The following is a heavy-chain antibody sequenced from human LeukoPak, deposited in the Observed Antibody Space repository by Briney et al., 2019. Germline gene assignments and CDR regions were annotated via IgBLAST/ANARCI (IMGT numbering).Heavy chain of an antibody. J-gene: IGHJ4*02. V-gene: IGHV3-30*04. CDR2: ISYDGSNK. Sequence: GGSLRLSCAASGFTFSSYAMHWVCQAPGKGLEWVAVISYDGSNKYYADSVKGRFTISRDNSKNTLYLQMNSLRAEDTAVYYCARSTGTTIFDYWGQGTLVTVSS. CDR1: GFTFSSYA. CDR3: ARSTGTTIFDY. D-gene: IGHD1-1*01.